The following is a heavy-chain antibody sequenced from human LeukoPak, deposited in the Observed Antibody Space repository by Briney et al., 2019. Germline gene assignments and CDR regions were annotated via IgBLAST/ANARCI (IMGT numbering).Heavy chain of an antibody. CDR2: FNPAGSVT. D-gene: IGHD3-16*01. V-gene: IGHV3-74*01. Sequence: PGGSLRPSCSASGFTISSYWMHWVRQAPGKGLVWVSRFNPAGSVTNHADSVRGRFTISRDTATNTLYLEMNSLRAEDTAVYYCSRDFVGAEDYWGQGTLVTVSS. J-gene: IGHJ4*02. CDR3: SRDFVGAEDY. CDR1: GFTISSYW.